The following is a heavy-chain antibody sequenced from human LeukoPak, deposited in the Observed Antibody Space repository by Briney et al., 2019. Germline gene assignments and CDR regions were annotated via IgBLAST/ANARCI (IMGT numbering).Heavy chain of an antibody. CDR1: GFRFSNYA. CDR3: ARGEYYYDSSGYPNWFDP. D-gene: IGHD3-22*01. Sequence: QREGSLRLSCAASGFRFSNYAITWVRQAPGKGLEWVSYISSSSSTIYYADSVKGRFTISRDNAKNSLYLQMNSLRAEDTAVYYCARGEYYYDSSGYPNWFDPWGQGTLVTVSS. CDR2: ISSSSSTI. J-gene: IGHJ5*02. V-gene: IGHV3-48*04.